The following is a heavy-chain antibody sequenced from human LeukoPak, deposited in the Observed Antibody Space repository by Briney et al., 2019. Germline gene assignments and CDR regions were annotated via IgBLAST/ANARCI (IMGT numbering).Heavy chain of an antibody. V-gene: IGHV1-2*02. Sequence: ASVKVSCKASGYTFTGYYIHWVRQAPGQGLEWMGWINPNSGGTNYAQKFQGRVTMTRDTSISTAYMELSRLRSDDTAVYYCARDQGSGWPLGYYWGQGTLVTVSS. CDR1: GYTFTGYY. J-gene: IGHJ4*02. CDR2: INPNSGGT. CDR3: ARDQGSGWPLGYY. D-gene: IGHD6-19*01.